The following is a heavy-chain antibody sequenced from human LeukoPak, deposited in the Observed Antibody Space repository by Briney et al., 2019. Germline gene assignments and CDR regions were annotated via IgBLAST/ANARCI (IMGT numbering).Heavy chain of an antibody. V-gene: IGHV3-33*08. CDR1: GFTFSSYS. D-gene: IGHD3-16*01. J-gene: IGHJ4*02. CDR2: IWYDGSNK. Sequence: GGSLRLSCAASGFTFSSYSMNWVRQAPGKGLEWVAVIWYDGSNKYYADSVKGRFTISRDNSKNTLYLQMNSLRADDTAVYYCARELGGTVDHDGYFDYWGQGTLVTVSP. CDR3: ARELGGTVDHDGYFDY.